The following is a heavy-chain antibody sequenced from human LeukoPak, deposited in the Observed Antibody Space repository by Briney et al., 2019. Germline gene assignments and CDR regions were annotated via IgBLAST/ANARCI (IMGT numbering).Heavy chain of an antibody. Sequence: PGGSLRLLCAASGFPFCSHWILWARQAPGEGLVGVSCNNSDGRSTRYADSVKGRFTISRDNAKNTPYLQMNSLRAEDTAVYYCAAGPPAVAVAGTNMGLGYWGQGTLVTVSS. CDR2: NNSDGRST. CDR3: AAGPPAVAVAGTNMGLGY. CDR1: GFPFCSHW. J-gene: IGHJ4*02. V-gene: IGHV3-74*01. D-gene: IGHD6-19*01.